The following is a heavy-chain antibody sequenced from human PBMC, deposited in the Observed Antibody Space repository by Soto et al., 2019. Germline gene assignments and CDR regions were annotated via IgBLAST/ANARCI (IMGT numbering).Heavy chain of an antibody. CDR3: ATVGGVIATIAFDI. D-gene: IGHD3-16*02. J-gene: IGHJ3*02. V-gene: IGHV4-59*13. CDR1: GGSISTYY. CDR2: IYYTGNT. Sequence: SETLSLTCTVTGGSISTYYWSWIRQPPGKGLEWIGHIYYTGNTNYNPSLKSRVTISVDTSTNRFSLRLRSVSAADTAVYYCATVGGVIATIAFDIWGQGTTVTVSS.